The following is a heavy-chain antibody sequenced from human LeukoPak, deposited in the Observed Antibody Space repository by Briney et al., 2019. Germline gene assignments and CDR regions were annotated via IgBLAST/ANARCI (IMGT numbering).Heavy chain of an antibody. Sequence: GGSLRLSCAASGFTVSSNYMSWVRQAPGKGLEWVSVIYNGGSTYYADSVKGRFTISRDNSKNTLYLQMNSLRVGDTAVYYCARHSDSPNYPDTDSFDLWGQGTTVTVSS. D-gene: IGHD3-22*01. CDR3: ARHSDSPNYPDTDSFDL. CDR1: GFTVSSNY. J-gene: IGHJ3*01. V-gene: IGHV3-53*01. CDR2: IYNGGST.